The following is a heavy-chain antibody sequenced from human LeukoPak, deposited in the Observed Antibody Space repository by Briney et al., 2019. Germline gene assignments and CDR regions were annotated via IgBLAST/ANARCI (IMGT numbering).Heavy chain of an antibody. V-gene: IGHV3-74*01. CDR2: INSDGSST. CDR3: PQRDFDY. Sequence: GGSLRLSCAASGFTFSSYWMHWVRQAPGKGPVWVAHINSDGSSTSYADSVKGRFTISRDNAKNTVYLQMNTLRAEDTAVYYCPQRDFDYWGQGTLVTVSS. J-gene: IGHJ4*02. CDR1: GFTFSSYW.